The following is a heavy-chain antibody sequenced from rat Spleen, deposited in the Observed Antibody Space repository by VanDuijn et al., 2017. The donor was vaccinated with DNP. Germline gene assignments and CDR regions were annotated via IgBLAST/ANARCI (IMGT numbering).Heavy chain of an antibody. D-gene: IGHD5-1*01. CDR2: ISYEGSST. V-gene: IGHV5-22*01. CDR3: TRLGLGALYYVMDA. Sequence: EVLLVESDGGLVQPGRSLKLSCAVSGFTFNDYYMAWVRQAPKKGLEWVAAISYEGSSTYYGDSVKGRFTISRDNAKSTLYLQMNSLRSEDTATYYCTRLGLGALYYVMDAWGQGASVTVSS. J-gene: IGHJ4*01. CDR1: GFTFNDYY.